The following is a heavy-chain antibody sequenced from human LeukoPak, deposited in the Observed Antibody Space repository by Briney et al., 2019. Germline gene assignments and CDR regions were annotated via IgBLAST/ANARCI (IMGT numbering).Heavy chain of an antibody. CDR3: ARRWYDSSGYSRHFDY. D-gene: IGHD3-22*01. CDR1: GYSFSSYW. J-gene: IGHJ4*02. V-gene: IGHV5-51*01. Sequence: GESLQISCQASGYSFSSYWIAWVRHLPGKGLEWMGIIYPGDSDTKYSPSFEGQVTISADKSTSATYLQWSSLRASDTAIYYCARRWYDSSGYSRHFDYWGQGTLVTVPS. CDR2: IYPGDSDT.